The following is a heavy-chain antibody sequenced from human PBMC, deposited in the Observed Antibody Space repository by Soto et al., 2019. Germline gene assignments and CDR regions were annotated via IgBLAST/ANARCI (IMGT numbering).Heavy chain of an antibody. Sequence: GGSLRLSCAASGFTFSSYAMSWVRQAPGKGLEWVSAISGSGGSTYYADSVKGRFTISRDNSKTTLYLQMNSLRAEDTAVYYCAKGPGITIFEYYFDEWGEGTLVTVS. CDR1: GFTFSSYA. V-gene: IGHV3-23*01. CDR2: ISGSGGST. D-gene: IGHD3-3*01. J-gene: IGHJ4*02. CDR3: AKGPGITIFEYYFDE.